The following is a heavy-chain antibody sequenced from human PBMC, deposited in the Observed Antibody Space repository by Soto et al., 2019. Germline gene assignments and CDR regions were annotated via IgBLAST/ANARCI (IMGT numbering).Heavy chain of an antibody. CDR3: ARDIFPATVTTGRLIWFDP. J-gene: IGHJ5*02. CDR1: GDTFTGYY. D-gene: IGHD4-17*01. V-gene: IGHV1-2*04. CDR2: INPNSGGT. Sequence: ASVKVSCKASGDTFTGYYMHWVRQAPGQGLEWRGWINPNSGGTNYAQKFQGLVTMTRDTSISTAYMVLSRLRSDDTAVYYCARDIFPATVTTGRLIWFDPWGQGTLVTVSS.